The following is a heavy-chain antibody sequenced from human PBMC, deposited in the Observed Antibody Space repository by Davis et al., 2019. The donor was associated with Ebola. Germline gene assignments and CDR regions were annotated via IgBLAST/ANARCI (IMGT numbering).Heavy chain of an antibody. D-gene: IGHD2-15*01. J-gene: IGHJ4*02. CDR1: GYTFTSYG. Sequence: ASVKVSCKASGYTFTSYGIIWVRQAPGQGLEWMGWISAYNGNTNYAQKLQGRVTMTTDTSTSTAYMELRSLRSEDTAVYYCARGGRVVVAATGCLDYWGQGTLVTVSS. V-gene: IGHV1-18*01. CDR3: ARGGRVVVAATGCLDY. CDR2: ISAYNGNT.